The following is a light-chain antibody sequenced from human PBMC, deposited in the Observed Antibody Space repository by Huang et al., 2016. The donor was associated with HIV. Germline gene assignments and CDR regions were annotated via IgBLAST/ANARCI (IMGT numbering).Light chain of an antibody. CDR1: QSVGCY. J-gene: IGKJ2*01. V-gene: IGKV3-11*01. Sequence: EIVLTQSPATLSLSPGERATLSCRASQSVGCYLAWFQPKPGQAPRLLIYDTSTRATGIPARFSGSGSETDFTLTISSLEPEDFAVYYCQQPGSFGQGTKVDIK. CDR3: QQPGS. CDR2: DTS.